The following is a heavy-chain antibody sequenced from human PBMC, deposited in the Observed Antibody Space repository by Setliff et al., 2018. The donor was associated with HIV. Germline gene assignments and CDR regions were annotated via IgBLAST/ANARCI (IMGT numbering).Heavy chain of an antibody. CDR3: ARLTTTYYYDSSAYYHPV. J-gene: IGHJ4*02. V-gene: IGHV4-34*01. D-gene: IGHD3-22*01. CDR2: IYHSGST. Sequence: RTSETLSLPCAVYGGSFSGYYWSWIRQPPGKGLEWIGEIYHSGSTNYNPSLKSRVNISVDTSKNQFSLKLSSVTAADTAVFYCARLTTTYYYDSSAYYHPVWGQGTLVTVSS. CDR1: GGSFSGYY.